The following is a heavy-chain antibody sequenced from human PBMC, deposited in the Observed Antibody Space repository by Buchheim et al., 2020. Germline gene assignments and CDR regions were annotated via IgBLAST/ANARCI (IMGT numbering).Heavy chain of an antibody. D-gene: IGHD6-19*01. J-gene: IGHJ4*02. CDR1: GGSISSNY. CDR3: ARGTRSSGWPFFDY. V-gene: IGHV4-59*01. CDR2: ISGTT. Sequence: QVQLQESGPGLVKPSETLSLTCTVSGGSISSNYWSWIRQPPGKGLEWIGYISGTTIYNPSLKSRVTISNGPSTNDFSLKLNSVTAADTAVYYCARGTRSSGWPFFDYWGQGIL.